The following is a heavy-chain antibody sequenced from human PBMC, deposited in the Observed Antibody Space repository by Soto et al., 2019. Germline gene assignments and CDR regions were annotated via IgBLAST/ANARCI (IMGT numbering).Heavy chain of an antibody. V-gene: IGHV2-5*02. D-gene: IGHD3-22*01. Sequence: QITLKESGPPLVKPTQTLTLTCTFSGFSLSTSGVGVGWIRQPPGKALEWLALIYWDDDKRYSPSLKSRATNTKVPSTNQLVLTMTTMDPVDTATYYCAHKKNDYDSSGYVVGYFDYWGQGTLVTVSS. J-gene: IGHJ4*02. CDR2: IYWDDDK. CDR1: GFSLSTSGVG. CDR3: AHKKNDYDSSGYVVGYFDY.